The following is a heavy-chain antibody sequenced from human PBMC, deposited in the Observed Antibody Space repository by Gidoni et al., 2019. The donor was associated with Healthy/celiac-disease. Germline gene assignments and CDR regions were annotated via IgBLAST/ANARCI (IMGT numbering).Heavy chain of an antibody. CDR1: GFTFDDYA. CDR3: AKDLSAAGTHPLFDY. J-gene: IGHJ4*02. CDR2: ISWNSGSI. D-gene: IGHD6-13*01. V-gene: IGHV3-9*01. Sequence: EVQLVESGGGLVQPGRSLRLSCAASGFTFDDYAMHWVRQAPGKGLEWVSGISWNSGSIGYADSVKGRFNISRDNAKNSLYLQMNSLRAEDTALYYCAKDLSAAGTHPLFDYWGQGTLVTVSS.